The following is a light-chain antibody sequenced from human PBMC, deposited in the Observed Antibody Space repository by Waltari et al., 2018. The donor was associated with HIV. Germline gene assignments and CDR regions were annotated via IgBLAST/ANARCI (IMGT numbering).Light chain of an antibody. J-gene: IGLJ3*02. CDR2: KDR. Sequence: SSELTQAPSVSVSPGQTARITCSGDVLSKQYTYWYQQKAGQDPVLGWFKDRERPSQMPARFYVSSAGATVTLTINGGQAEDEADYYCQSTDSSGYRGVFGGGTKLTV. V-gene: IGLV3-25*03. CDR1: VLSKQY. CDR3: QSTDSSGYRGV.